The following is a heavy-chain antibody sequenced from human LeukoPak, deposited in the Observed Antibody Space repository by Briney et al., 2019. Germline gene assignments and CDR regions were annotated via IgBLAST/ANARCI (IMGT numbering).Heavy chain of an antibody. D-gene: IGHD5-18*01. Sequence: SVKGRFTSSRDNAKNSLYLQMNSLRAEDTAVYYCAREPGYSYGFAGVAEEDVWGQGTTVTVSS. V-gene: IGHV3-11*06. J-gene: IGHJ6*02. CDR3: AREPGYSYGFAGVAEEDV.